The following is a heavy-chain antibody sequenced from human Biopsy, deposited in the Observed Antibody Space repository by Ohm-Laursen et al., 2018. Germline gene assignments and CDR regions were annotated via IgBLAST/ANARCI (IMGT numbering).Heavy chain of an antibody. CDR2: MNPDSGRS. Sequence: ASVKVSCKATGGTFIGFDINWVRQVPGQGLEWMGWMNPDSGRSNWAAKFQGRLSMTRITSVSTAFMELTSLRSEDKAVYYCALGGVLGSQMAYAKSGMDVWGQGTTVTVSS. J-gene: IGHJ6*01. D-gene: IGHD2-8*01. CDR1: GGTFIGFD. CDR3: ALGGVLGSQMAYAKSGMDV. V-gene: IGHV1-8*01.